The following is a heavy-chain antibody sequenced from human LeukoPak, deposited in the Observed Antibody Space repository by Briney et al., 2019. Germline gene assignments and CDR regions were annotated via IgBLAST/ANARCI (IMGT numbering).Heavy chain of an antibody. CDR2: ISYDGSNK. Sequence: GRSLRLSCAASGFTFSSYAMHWVRQAPGKGLEWVAVISYDGSNKYYADSVKGRFTISRDNSKNTLYLQMNSLRAEDTAVYYCASNGRRGYSGYDSTLDYWGQGTLVTVSS. V-gene: IGHV3-30-3*01. D-gene: IGHD5-12*01. J-gene: IGHJ4*02. CDR1: GFTFSSYA. CDR3: ASNGRRGYSGYDSTLDY.